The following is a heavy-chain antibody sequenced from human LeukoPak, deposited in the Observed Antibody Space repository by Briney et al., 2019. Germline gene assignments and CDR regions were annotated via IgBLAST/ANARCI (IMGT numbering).Heavy chain of an antibody. CDR3: ARCISYGSGNWFDP. CDR2: IYHSGST. CDR1: GYSISSGYY. J-gene: IGHJ5*02. D-gene: IGHD3-10*01. V-gene: IGHV4-38-2*01. Sequence: SETLSLTCAVSGYSISSGYYWGWIRQPPGKGLKWIGSIYHSGSTYYNPSLKSRVTISVDTSKNQFSLKLSSVTAADTAVYYCARCISYGSGNWFDPWGQGTLVTVSS.